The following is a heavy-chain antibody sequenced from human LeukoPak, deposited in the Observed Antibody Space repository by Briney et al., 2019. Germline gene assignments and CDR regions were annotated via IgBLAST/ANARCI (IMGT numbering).Heavy chain of an antibody. Sequence: GGSLRLSCAASGFTFRNYAMCWVRQAPGKGLEWVSFISGNGDSTYFADSVRGRFTISRDNSKNTLYLQMNSLRAEDTAAYYCAKDRPGSFDIWGQGTLVTVSS. CDR3: AKDRPGSFDI. J-gene: IGHJ3*02. CDR2: ISGNGDST. V-gene: IGHV3-23*01. D-gene: IGHD7-27*01. CDR1: GFTFRNYA.